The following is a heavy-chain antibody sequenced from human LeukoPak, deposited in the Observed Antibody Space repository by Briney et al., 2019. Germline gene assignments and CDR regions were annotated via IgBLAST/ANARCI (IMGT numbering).Heavy chain of an antibody. CDR1: GYSFTSYW. V-gene: IGHV5-51*01. CDR2: IYPSDSDT. J-gene: IGHJ4*02. D-gene: IGHD4-17*01. CDR3: ARAYGGYLPFDY. Sequence: EPLKISYKGPGYSFTSYWIVWGRQVPGKGLEWMGMIYPSDSDTRYRPSLLGHHNISSDMSISTAYPQWSSLKASDTTVYYCARAYGGYLPFDYWGQGCQVAVSS.